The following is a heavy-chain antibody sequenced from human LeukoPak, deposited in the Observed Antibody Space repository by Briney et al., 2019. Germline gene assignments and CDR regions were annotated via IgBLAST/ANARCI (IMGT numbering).Heavy chain of an antibody. CDR1: GFSFSTYS. Sequence: GGSLRLSCAASGFSFSTYSMIWVRQAPGKGLEWVSSVSGTSEYIYYADSVRGRFTISRDNAKNTVYLQMNGLRAEDTAVYYCAKYVSSGSNFDYWGQGTLVTVSS. J-gene: IGHJ4*02. CDR3: AKYVSSGSNFDY. V-gene: IGHV3-21*04. D-gene: IGHD6-19*01. CDR2: VSGTSEYI.